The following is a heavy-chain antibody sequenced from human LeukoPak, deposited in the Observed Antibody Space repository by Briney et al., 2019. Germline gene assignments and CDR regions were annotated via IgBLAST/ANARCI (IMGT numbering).Heavy chain of an antibody. CDR2: INSDGSST. Sequence: PGGSLRLSCAASGFTFSSYWMHWVRQAPGKGLVWVSRINSDGSSTSYADSVKGRFTISRDNSKNTLYLQMNSLRAEDTAVYYCASPHSSGWYMSDYFDYWGQGTLVTVSS. J-gene: IGHJ4*02. CDR3: ASPHSSGWYMSDYFDY. V-gene: IGHV3-74*01. CDR1: GFTFSSYW. D-gene: IGHD6-19*01.